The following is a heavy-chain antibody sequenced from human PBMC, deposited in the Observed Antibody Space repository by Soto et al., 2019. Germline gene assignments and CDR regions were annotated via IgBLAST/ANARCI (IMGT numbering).Heavy chain of an antibody. CDR3: ARVGVAAPPGWFAP. CDR1: GGSISSGGYS. J-gene: IGHJ5*02. CDR2: IYHSGST. D-gene: IGHD6-6*01. V-gene: IGHV4-30-2*01. Sequence: QLQLQESGSGLVKPSQTLSLTCAVSGGSISSGGYSWSWIRQPPGKGLEWIGYIYHSGSTYYNPSLKSGVPISVDRSKNQFSLKVSSVPAADTAVYFCARVGVAAPPGWFAPWGKGTLVTVSS.